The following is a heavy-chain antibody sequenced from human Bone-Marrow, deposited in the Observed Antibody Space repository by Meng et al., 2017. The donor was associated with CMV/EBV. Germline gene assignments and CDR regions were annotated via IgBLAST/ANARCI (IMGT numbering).Heavy chain of an antibody. CDR1: GYTFTGYY. D-gene: IGHD5-12*01. CDR3: ARGYSGYDLHPDYRYYYYYGMDV. V-gene: IGHV1-2*02. J-gene: IGHJ6*02. Sequence: ASVKVSCKASGYTFTGYYMHWVRQAPGQGLEWMGWINPNSGGTNYAQKFQGRVTMTRDTSISTADMELSRLRSDDTAVYYCARGYSGYDLHPDYRYYYYYGMDVWGQGTTVTVSS. CDR2: INPNSGGT.